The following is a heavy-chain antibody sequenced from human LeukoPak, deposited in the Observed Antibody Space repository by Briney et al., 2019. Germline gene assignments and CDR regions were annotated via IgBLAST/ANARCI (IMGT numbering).Heavy chain of an antibody. J-gene: IGHJ5*02. D-gene: IGHD2-21*01. V-gene: IGHV3-23*01. CDR1: GFTFSSFG. Sequence: PGGTLRLSCAASGFTFSSFGMTWVRQAPGKGLEWVSAISDNSGSIFYADSVKGRFTISRDNSKNSLYLQMNSLRADDTAVYYCVKIAPDLPWGQGTLVTVS. CDR2: ISDNSGSI. CDR3: VKIAPDLP.